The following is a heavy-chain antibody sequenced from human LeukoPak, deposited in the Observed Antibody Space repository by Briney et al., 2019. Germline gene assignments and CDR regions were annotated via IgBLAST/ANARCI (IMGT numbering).Heavy chain of an antibody. CDR2: IYYSGST. Sequence: SETLSLTCTVSGGSISSYYWSWIRQPPGKGLEWIGYIYYSGSTNYNPSLKSRVTISVDTSKNQFSLKLSSVTAADTAVFYCARLQHSAYGPFDRWGQGTLVTVSP. CDR3: ARLQHSAYGPFDR. J-gene: IGHJ4*02. V-gene: IGHV4-59*08. CDR1: GGSISSYY. D-gene: IGHD5-12*01.